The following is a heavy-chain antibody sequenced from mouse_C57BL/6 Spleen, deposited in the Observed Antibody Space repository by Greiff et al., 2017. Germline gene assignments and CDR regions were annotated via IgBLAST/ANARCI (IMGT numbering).Heavy chain of an antibody. D-gene: IGHD2-1*01. Sequence: VKLMESGAELVRPGTSVKMSCKASGYTFTNYWIGWAKQRPGHGLEWIGDIYPGGGYTNYNEKFKGKATLTADKSSSTAYMQFSSLTSEDSAIYYCARGGGNYVYFDYWGQGTTLTVSS. CDR3: ARGGGNYVYFDY. V-gene: IGHV1-63*01. CDR1: GYTFTNYW. CDR2: IYPGGGYT. J-gene: IGHJ2*01.